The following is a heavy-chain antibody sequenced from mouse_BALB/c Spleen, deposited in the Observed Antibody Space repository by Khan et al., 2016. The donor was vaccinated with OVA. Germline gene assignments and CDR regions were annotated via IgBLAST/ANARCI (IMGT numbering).Heavy chain of an antibody. J-gene: IGHJ4*01. V-gene: IGHV1-7*01. D-gene: IGHD2-3*01. Sequence: VQLVESGAELAKPGASVKMSCKASGYTFTSYWMHWIQQRPGQGLEWIGYINPTSGYTDYNQKFKNTATLTADKSSSTAYMQLSSLTSDDSAAYYCARDGIDYWGQGTAVTVSS. CDR3: ARDGIDY. CDR1: GYTFTSYW. CDR2: INPTSGYT.